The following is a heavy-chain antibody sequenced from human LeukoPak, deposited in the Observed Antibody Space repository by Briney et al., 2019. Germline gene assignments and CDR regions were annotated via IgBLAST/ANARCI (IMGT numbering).Heavy chain of an antibody. CDR3: ASGLPFQLVH. J-gene: IGHJ4*02. CDR2: INHSGST. CDR1: GGSFSGYY. D-gene: IGHD6-13*01. Sequence: SETLSLTCAVYGGSFSGYYWSWIRQPPGKGLEWIGEINHSGSTNYNPSLKSRVTISGDTSKNQFSLKLSSVTAADTAVYYCASGLPFQLVHWGQGTLVTVSS. V-gene: IGHV4-34*01.